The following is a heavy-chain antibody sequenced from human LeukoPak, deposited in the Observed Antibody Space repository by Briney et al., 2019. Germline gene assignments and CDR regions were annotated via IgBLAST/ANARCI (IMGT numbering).Heavy chain of an antibody. CDR3: ARLAGGLYQFDY. CDR2: INPNSGDT. V-gene: IGHV1-2*02. D-gene: IGHD2-2*01. Sequence: ASVKVSCKASGYTFTGYYIHWVRQAPGQGLEWMGWINPNSGDTNSAQKFQGRVTVTRDTSISTAYMELSRLRSDDTAVYYCARLAGGLYQFDYWGQGALVTVSS. CDR1: GYTFTGYY. J-gene: IGHJ4*02.